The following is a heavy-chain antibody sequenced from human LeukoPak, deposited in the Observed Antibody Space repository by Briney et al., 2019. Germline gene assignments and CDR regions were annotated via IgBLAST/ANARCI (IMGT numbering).Heavy chain of an antibody. Sequence: KSSETLSLTCTVSGGSINSSSYYWGWIRQPPGKGLEWIGSIYYSGSTNYNPSLKSRVTISVDTSKNQFSLKLSSVTAADTAVYYCARVYTGSSWDYYYMDVWGKGTTVTVSS. CDR2: IYYSGST. CDR1: GGSINSSSYY. V-gene: IGHV4-39*07. J-gene: IGHJ6*03. D-gene: IGHD6-13*01. CDR3: ARVYTGSSWDYYYMDV.